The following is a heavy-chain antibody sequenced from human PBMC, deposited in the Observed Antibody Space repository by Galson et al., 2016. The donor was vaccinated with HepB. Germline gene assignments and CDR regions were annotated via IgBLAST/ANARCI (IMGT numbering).Heavy chain of an antibody. CDR3: ARGEVDATEFDY. J-gene: IGHJ4*02. D-gene: IGHD5-12*01. V-gene: IGHV1-69*13. Sequence: SVKVSCKASGGTFSNFAFTWVRQAPGQGLEWMGGIIPVFGTAKYARKFQGRVPVTADESTTTAYMELSSLRSDDTAVSYCARGEVDATEFDYWGQGSLVTVS. CDR1: GGTFSNFA. CDR2: IIPVFGTA.